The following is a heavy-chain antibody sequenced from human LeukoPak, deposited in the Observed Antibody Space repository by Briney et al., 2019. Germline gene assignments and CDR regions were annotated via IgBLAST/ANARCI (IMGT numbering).Heavy chain of an antibody. Sequence: PSETLSLTCTVSGGSISSHYWSWIRQPPGKGLEWIGYIYYSGSTNYNPSLKSRVTISVDTSKNQFSLKLSSVTAADTAVYYCARAPKTYSSSSGLGAFDIWGQGTMVTVSS. CDR3: ARAPKTYSSSSGLGAFDI. CDR2: IYYSGST. J-gene: IGHJ3*02. CDR1: GGSISSHY. D-gene: IGHD6-6*01. V-gene: IGHV4-59*11.